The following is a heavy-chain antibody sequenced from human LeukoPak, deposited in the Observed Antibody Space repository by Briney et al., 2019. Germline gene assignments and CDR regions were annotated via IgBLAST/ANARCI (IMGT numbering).Heavy chain of an antibody. Sequence: PGGSLRLSCVASGFMFSSYWMNWARQAPGKGLEWVSYISSSTTYIYYADSVKGRFTISRDNAKNSLYLQMNSLRAEDTSVYYCARDRGCCSGGSCYSNAFDIWGQGTMVTVSS. V-gene: IGHV3-21*01. D-gene: IGHD2-15*01. CDR1: GFMFSSYW. J-gene: IGHJ3*02. CDR3: ARDRGCCSGGSCYSNAFDI. CDR2: ISSSTTYI.